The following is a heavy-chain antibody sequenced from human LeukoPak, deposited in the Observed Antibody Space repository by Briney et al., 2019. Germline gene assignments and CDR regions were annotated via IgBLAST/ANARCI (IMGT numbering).Heavy chain of an antibody. J-gene: IGHJ6*02. Sequence: ASVKVSCKASGYTFTSYAMHWVRQAPGQRLEWMGWINAGNGNTKYSQKFQGRVTITRDTSASTAYMELSSLRSEDTAVYYCARDRRTYDFWSVYYYYYGMDVWGRGTTVTVSS. CDR1: GYTFTSYA. V-gene: IGHV1-3*01. CDR3: ARDRRTYDFWSVYYYYYGMDV. D-gene: IGHD3-3*01. CDR2: INAGNGNT.